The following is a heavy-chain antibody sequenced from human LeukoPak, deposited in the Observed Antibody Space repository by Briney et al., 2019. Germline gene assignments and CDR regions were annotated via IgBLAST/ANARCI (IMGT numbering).Heavy chain of an antibody. Sequence: GGSLRLSCAASGFTFSSYAMHWVRQAPGKGLEWVAVISYDGSNKYYADSVKGRFTISRDNFKNTLYLQMNSLRAEDTAVYYCARDPIEQLVYFDYWGQGTLVTVSS. CDR3: ARDPIEQLVYFDY. J-gene: IGHJ4*02. CDR1: GFTFSSYA. V-gene: IGHV3-30-3*01. CDR2: ISYDGSNK. D-gene: IGHD6-6*01.